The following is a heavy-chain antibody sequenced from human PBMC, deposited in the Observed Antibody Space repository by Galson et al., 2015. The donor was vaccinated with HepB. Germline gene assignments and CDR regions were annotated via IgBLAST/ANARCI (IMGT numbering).Heavy chain of an antibody. CDR1: GFTFGDYA. D-gene: IGHD2-2*01. Sequence: SLRLSCAGSGFTFGDYAMTWFRQAPGKGLEWVGLIKNIAYGGATEYAASVKGRFTISRDDSKTVAYLQMNSVKTEDTAVYYCTRAFCNSARCSSYYAMDVWGQGTTVTVSS. CDR3: TRAFCNSARCSSYYAMDV. J-gene: IGHJ6*02. CDR2: IKNIAYGGAT. V-gene: IGHV3-49*03.